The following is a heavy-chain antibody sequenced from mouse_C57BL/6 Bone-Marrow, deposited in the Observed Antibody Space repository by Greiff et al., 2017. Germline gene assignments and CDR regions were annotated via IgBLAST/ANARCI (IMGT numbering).Heavy chain of an antibody. Sequence: QVQLKESGAELARPGASVKLSCKASGYTFTSYGISWVKQRTGQGLEWIGEIYPRSGNTYYNEKFKGKATLTADKSSSTAYMELRSLTSEDSAVYFCARRRGQLRLRPFDYWGQGTTLTVSS. CDR3: ARRRGQLRLRPFDY. CDR2: IYPRSGNT. V-gene: IGHV1-81*01. D-gene: IGHD3-2*02. J-gene: IGHJ2*01. CDR1: GYTFTSYG.